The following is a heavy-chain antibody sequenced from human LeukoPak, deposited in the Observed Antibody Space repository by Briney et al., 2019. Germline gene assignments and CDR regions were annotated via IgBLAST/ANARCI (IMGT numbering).Heavy chain of an antibody. CDR2: IYYSGST. CDR3: ARGVYIAAAQYGF. V-gene: IGHV4-59*01. J-gene: IGHJ4*02. CDR1: GGSISSYY. Sequence: HPSETLSLTCTVSGGSISSYYWSWIRQPPGKGLEWIGYIYYSGSTNYNPSLKSRVTISVDTPKNQFSLKLSSVTAADTAVYYCARGVYIAAAQYGFWGQGTLVTVSS. D-gene: IGHD6-13*01.